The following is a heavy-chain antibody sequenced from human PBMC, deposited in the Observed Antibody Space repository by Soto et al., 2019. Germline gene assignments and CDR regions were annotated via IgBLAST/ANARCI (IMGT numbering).Heavy chain of an antibody. CDR2: INSDVSST. CDR1: GFTFSSYW. Sequence: PGGSLRLSCAASGFTFSSYWMHWVRQAPGKGLVWVSRINSDVSSTSYADSVKGRFAISRDNAKNTLYLQMNSLRAEDTAVYYCARAPRGYRFPFDYWGQGTLVTVSS. J-gene: IGHJ4*02. D-gene: IGHD3-16*02. CDR3: ARAPRGYRFPFDY. V-gene: IGHV3-74*01.